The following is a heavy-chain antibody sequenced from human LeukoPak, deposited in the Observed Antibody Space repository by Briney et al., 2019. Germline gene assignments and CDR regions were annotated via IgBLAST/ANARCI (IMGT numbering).Heavy chain of an antibody. CDR1: GGSFSGYY. J-gene: IGHJ4*02. CDR2: INHSGST. D-gene: IGHD5-18*01. Sequence: SETLSLTCAVYGGSFSGYYWSWTRQPPGKGLEWIGEINHSGSTNYNPSLKSRVTISVDTSKNQFSLKLSSVTAADTAVYYCARYVDTAMVTGEGFDYWGQGTLVTVSS. V-gene: IGHV4-34*01. CDR3: ARYVDTAMVTGEGFDY.